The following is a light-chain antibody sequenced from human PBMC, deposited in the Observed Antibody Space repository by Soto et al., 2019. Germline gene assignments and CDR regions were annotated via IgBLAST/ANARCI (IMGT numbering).Light chain of an antibody. V-gene: IGKV3-20*01. J-gene: IGKJ1*01. CDR3: HQYGSAPACT. CDR2: GAS. CDR1: QSISSRY. Sequence: EIVLTQSPGTLSLFPGERATLSCRASQSISSRYLAWYQQKPGQAPRLLIYGASSRATGIPDRFSGAGSATNFTLTISRLEPEDFAVYYCHQYGSAPACTFGQGTKVKSK.